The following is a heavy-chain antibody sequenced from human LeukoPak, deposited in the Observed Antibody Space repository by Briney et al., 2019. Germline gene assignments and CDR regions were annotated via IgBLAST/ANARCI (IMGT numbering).Heavy chain of an antibody. V-gene: IGHV4-59*01. D-gene: IGHD3-10*01. CDR2: IYYTGST. Sequence: SETLSLTCTVSGGSISSYCWTWIRQPPGKRLEWIGYIYYTGSTNYNPSLKSRVTISVDTSKNQFSLKLSSVPAADTAVYYCAGASDGSGSYFGWFDPWGQGTLVTVSS. CDR3: AGASDGSGSYFGWFDP. J-gene: IGHJ5*02. CDR1: GGSISSYC.